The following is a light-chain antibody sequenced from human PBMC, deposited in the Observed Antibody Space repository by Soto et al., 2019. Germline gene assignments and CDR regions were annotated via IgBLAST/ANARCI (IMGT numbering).Light chain of an antibody. Sequence: DIQMTQSPSSLSASVGDRVTITCRSSQSIFNYLNWYQQKPWKAPEVLIYAVSSLQIGVPSRFAGSGSGTDFTLTITYLRPEDSATYYCQHTYSELVYTFGRGTKLEIK. CDR2: AVS. J-gene: IGKJ2*01. CDR1: QSIFNY. V-gene: IGKV1-39*01. CDR3: QHTYSELVYT.